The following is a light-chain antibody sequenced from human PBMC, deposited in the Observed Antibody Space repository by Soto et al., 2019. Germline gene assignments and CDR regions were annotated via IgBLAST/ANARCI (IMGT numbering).Light chain of an antibody. CDR1: SSDVGGYNF. J-gene: IGLJ1*01. Sequence: QSALTQPRSVSGSPGQSVTISCTGTSSDVGGYNFVSWYLQHPGKAPKLMIYDVSKRPSGVPDRFSGSKSGNTASLTISGLQAEDDADYYCCSYAGSYTGVFGTGTKLTVL. CDR2: DVS. CDR3: CSYAGSYTGV. V-gene: IGLV2-11*01.